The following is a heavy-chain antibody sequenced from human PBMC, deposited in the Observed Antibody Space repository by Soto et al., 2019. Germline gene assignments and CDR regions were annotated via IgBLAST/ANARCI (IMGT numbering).Heavy chain of an antibody. CDR3: ARGAAAGVTYFDY. CDR1: GGYFSCYY. CDR2: INHSGST. D-gene: IGHD6-13*01. J-gene: IGHJ4*02. Sequence: SETLSLTWAVYGGYFSCYYGSWIRQPPGKGLEWIGEINHSGSTNYNPSPKSRVTISVDTSKNQFSLKLSSVTAADTAVYYCARGAAAGVTYFDYWGQGTLVTVSS. V-gene: IGHV4-34*01.